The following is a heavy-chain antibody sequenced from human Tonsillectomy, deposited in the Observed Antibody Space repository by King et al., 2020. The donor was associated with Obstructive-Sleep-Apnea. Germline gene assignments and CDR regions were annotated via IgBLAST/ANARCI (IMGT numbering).Heavy chain of an antibody. Sequence: VQLVESGGGLVQPGRSLRLSCAASGFTFDDYAMHWVRQPPGKGLEWVSGISWYSGSIVYADSVKGRFTISRDNAKNSLYLQMNSLRAEDTALYYCAKDFGQWELVDYWGQGTLVTVSS. D-gene: IGHD1-26*01. CDR1: GFTFDDYA. CDR2: ISWYSGSI. V-gene: IGHV3-9*01. J-gene: IGHJ4*02. CDR3: AKDFGQWELVDY.